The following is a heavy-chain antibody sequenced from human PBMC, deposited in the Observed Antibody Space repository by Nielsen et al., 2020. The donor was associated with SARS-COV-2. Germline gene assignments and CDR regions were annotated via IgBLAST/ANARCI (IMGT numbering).Heavy chain of an antibody. J-gene: IGHJ4*02. CDR1: GFSFTDYG. D-gene: IGHD6-25*01. V-gene: IGHV3-30*02. CDR3: AKDVRTGSAHFHR. Sequence: SLKISCAASGFSFTDYGMHWVRQAPGKGLAWVAFVPYGGNKRYYAVAVRGRFTISRDNTKNTLSLEMKYLTEEDTGVYYCAKDVRTGSAHFHRWGQGTLVSVSS. CDR2: VPYGGNKR.